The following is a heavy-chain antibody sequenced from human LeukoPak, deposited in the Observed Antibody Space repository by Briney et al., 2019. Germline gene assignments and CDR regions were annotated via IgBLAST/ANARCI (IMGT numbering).Heavy chain of an antibody. Sequence: PSETLSLTCTVSGGSISIYYWSWIRQPPGKGLEWIGYIYDSGSTNYNPSLKSRVTISVDTSKNQFSLKLSSVTAADTAVYYCARDHGGDSFDYWGQGTLVTVSS. CDR3: ARDHGGDSFDY. D-gene: IGHD3-10*01. CDR1: GGSISIYY. J-gene: IGHJ4*02. V-gene: IGHV4-59*12. CDR2: IYDSGST.